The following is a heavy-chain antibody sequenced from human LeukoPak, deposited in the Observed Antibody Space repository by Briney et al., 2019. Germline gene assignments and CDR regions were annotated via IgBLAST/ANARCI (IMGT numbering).Heavy chain of an antibody. CDR3: ARGGYYYLDV. V-gene: IGHV4-59*01. CDR1: GGSISPYY. J-gene: IGHJ6*03. Sequence: SETLSLTCTMSGGSISPYYWSWIRQPPGKGLEWIAYIFHSGTTKYNPSLKSRVAISLDTPKSQFSLKLHSVTAADTAVYYCARGGYYYLDVWGRGTTVTVSS. CDR2: IFHSGTT.